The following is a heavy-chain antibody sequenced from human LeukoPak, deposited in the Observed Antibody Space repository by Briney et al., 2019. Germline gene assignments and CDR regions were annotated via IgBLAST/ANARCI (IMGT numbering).Heavy chain of an antibody. Sequence: SGGSLRLSCAASEFDFSTHAMTWVRQAPGKGLEWVSAISISGTKTYYAGSVKGRFTISRDNSKNTLYLQMYSLRAEDTAVYYCANEIRPNDYWGQGTLVTVSS. V-gene: IGHV3-23*01. CDR3: ANEIRPNDY. CDR2: ISISGTKT. D-gene: IGHD4-17*01. CDR1: EFDFSTHA. J-gene: IGHJ4*02.